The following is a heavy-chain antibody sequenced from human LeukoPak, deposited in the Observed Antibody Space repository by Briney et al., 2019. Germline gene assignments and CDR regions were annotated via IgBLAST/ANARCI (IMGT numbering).Heavy chain of an antibody. CDR1: GFTFPNAW. CDR2: ISYDGSNK. V-gene: IGHV3-30-3*01. CDR3: ARDLGVPAAGAFDI. J-gene: IGHJ3*02. D-gene: IGHD2-2*01. Sequence: GGSLRLSCAASGFTFPNAWLNWVRQAPGKGLEWVAVISYDGSNKYYADSVKGRFTISRDNSKNTLYLQMNSLRAEDTAVYYCARDLGVPAAGAFDIWGQGTMVTVSS.